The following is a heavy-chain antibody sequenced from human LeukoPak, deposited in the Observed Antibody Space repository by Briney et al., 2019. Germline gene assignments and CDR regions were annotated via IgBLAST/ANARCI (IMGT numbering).Heavy chain of an antibody. CDR1: GFTFSSYG. D-gene: IGHD3-22*01. CDR3: AKDQNPMIVVVITSPLDY. V-gene: IGHV3-30*02. J-gene: IGHJ4*02. CDR2: IRCDGSNK. Sequence: GGSLRLSCAASGFTFSSYGMHWVRQAPGKGLEWVAFIRCDGSNKYYADSVKGRFTISRDNSKNTLYLQMNSLRAEDTAVYYCAKDQNPMIVVVITSPLDYWGQGTLVTVSS.